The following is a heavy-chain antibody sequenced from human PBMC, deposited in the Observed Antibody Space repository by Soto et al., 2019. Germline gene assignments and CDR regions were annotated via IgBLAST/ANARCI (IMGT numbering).Heavy chain of an antibody. CDR1: GFTFSSYA. V-gene: IGHV3-30-3*01. D-gene: IGHD3-16*02. CDR2: ISYDGSNK. CDR3: ARDQITFGGVIVNWFDP. J-gene: IGHJ5*02. Sequence: GGSLRLSCAASGFTFSSYAMHWVRQAPGKGLEWVAVISYDGSNKYYADYVKGRFTISRDNSKNTLYLQMNSLRAEDTAVYYFARDQITFGGVIVNWFDPWGQGTLVTVSS.